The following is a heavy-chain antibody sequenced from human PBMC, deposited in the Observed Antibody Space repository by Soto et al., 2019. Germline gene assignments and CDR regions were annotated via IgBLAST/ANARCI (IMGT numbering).Heavy chain of an antibody. CDR2: IYYSGST. J-gene: IGHJ3*02. Sequence: QVQLQESGPGLVKPSQTLSLTCTVSGGSISSGDYYWSWIRQPPGKRLEWIGYIYYSGSTYYNPSLKSRVTISVDTSMNQFSLKLSSVTAADTAVYYCASKANYCDFDAFDIWGQGTMVTVSS. CDR1: GGSISSGDYY. CDR3: ASKANYCDFDAFDI. D-gene: IGHD3-22*01. V-gene: IGHV4-30-4*01.